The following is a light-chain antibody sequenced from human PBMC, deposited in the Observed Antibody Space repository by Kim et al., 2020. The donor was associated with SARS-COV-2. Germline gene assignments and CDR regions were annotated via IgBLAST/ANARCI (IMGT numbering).Light chain of an antibody. CDR2: DVY. Sequence: GHSFTVSCASTSSEFGGYGLVSWYQQFPGKAPKLLIYDVYNRPSAVPDRFSGSKSGNTASLTIPGLQTEDEADYYCCSYAGSFSWVFGGGTKVTVL. CDR3: CSYAGSFSWV. CDR1: SSEFGGYGL. V-gene: IGLV2-11*01. J-gene: IGLJ3*02.